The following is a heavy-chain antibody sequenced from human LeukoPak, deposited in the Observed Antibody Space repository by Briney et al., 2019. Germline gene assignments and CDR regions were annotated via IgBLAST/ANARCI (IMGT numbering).Heavy chain of an antibody. Sequence: GGSLRLSCAASGFTFSNYWVHWVRQAPGKGLVWVSRINRDGSTTKYADSVKGRFTVSRDNAKNTLNLQMNSLRAEDTAVYYCARDKKSGESSEIDYCGQGTLVTVSS. V-gene: IGHV3-74*03. D-gene: IGHD3-10*01. J-gene: IGHJ4*02. CDR2: INRDGSTT. CDR3: ARDKKSGESSEIDY. CDR1: GFTFSNYW.